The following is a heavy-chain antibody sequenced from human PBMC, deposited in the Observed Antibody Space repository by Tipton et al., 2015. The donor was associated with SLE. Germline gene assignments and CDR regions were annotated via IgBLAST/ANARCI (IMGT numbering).Heavy chain of an antibody. CDR2: LYHSGST. J-gene: IGHJ3*02. Sequence: TLSLTCAVSGYSINNAYFWGWFRQPPGEGLEWIGSLYHSGSTYYTPSLKSRVTISIDTSKNQFSLKLSSVTAADTAVYYCATTVTTTASYGAFDIWGQGTMVTISS. CDR3: ATTVTTTASYGAFDI. CDR1: GYSINNAYF. V-gene: IGHV4-38-2*01. D-gene: IGHD4-17*01.